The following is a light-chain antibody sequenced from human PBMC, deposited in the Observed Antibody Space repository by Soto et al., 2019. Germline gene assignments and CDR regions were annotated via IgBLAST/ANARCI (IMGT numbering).Light chain of an antibody. V-gene: IGLV3-9*01. Sequence: SYELTQPLSVSVALGQTARITCGGNNIGSKNVHWYQQKPGQAPVLVIYRDSNRPSGIPERFSGSNSGNPATLTISRAQAGDEADYYCQVWDSSTAVFGGGTKLTVL. CDR2: RDS. CDR3: QVWDSSTAV. CDR1: NIGSKN. J-gene: IGLJ3*02.